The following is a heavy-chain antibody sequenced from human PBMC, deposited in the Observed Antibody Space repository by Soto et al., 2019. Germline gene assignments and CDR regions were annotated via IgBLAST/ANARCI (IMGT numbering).Heavy chain of an antibody. CDR2: TYYRSKWYT. CDR1: GDSVSSNSAA. V-gene: IGHV6-1*01. J-gene: IGHJ4*02. D-gene: IGHD3-22*01. CDR3: ARYYYDSSADYTYFFDY. Sequence: SQTLSRTCASSGDSVSSNSAAWNLIKQSPSRGLEWLGRTYYRSKWYTHYAESVKSRITINPDTAKNQFSLQLNSVTPEDTAVYYCARYYYDSSADYTYFFDYWGQGTPVTVSS.